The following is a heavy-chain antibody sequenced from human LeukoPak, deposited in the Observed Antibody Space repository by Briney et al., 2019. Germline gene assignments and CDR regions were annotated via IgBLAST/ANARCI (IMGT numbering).Heavy chain of an antibody. CDR3: ARDTTVASGMQF. J-gene: IGHJ4*01. V-gene: IGHV4-59*01. CDR1: GRSISTFY. D-gene: IGHD6-19*01. Sequence: PSDTLTLICTVSGRSISTFYCIWMRRPTGGALVWIGSVQGSSNNYNPAFKGRVGISVDTAKNQFFLRHNSVTSANTAVYYCARDTTVASGMQFWGHGSLVTVSS. CDR2: VQGSSN.